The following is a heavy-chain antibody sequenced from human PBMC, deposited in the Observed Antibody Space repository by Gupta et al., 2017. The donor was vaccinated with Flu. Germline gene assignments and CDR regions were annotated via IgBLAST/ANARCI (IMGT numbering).Heavy chain of an antibody. D-gene: IGHD1-26*01. J-gene: IGHJ3*02. CDR3: ARSNPYYDAFDI. Sequence: QVPLVQSGAEMRKPGASVTVSCMASVYTFTVFFMHWVRQAPGQGLEWLGRTHPRTCATNHAPSFQGRVSLTTDTSISTAYMELSGLTSDDTALYYCARSNPYYDAFDIWGQGTVVTVSS. CDR2: THPRTCAT. CDR1: VYTFTVFF. V-gene: IGHV1-2*06.